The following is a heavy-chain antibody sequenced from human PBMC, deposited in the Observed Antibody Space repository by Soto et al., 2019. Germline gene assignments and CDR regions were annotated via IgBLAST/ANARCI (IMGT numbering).Heavy chain of an antibody. V-gene: IGHV3-74*01. D-gene: IGHD1-1*01. CDR2: INSDGSHT. J-gene: IGHJ6*02. CDR3: SRSGTSNSGMYV. CDR1: GFTFTNYW. Sequence: GGSLRLSCAASGFTFTNYWMHWVRQVPGKGLVWVSRINSDGSHTTYADSVKGRFTISRDNAQNTLFLQMNSLRAEDTAVYYCSRSGTSNSGMYVWGRGTTVTVSS.